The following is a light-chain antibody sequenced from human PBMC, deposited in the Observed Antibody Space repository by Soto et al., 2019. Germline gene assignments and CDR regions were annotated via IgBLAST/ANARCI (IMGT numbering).Light chain of an antibody. CDR1: RDIRTN. V-gene: IGKV3-15*01. CDR2: EAN. J-gene: IGKJ2*01. CDR3: QQYNNWPPEYT. Sequence: EIVLTQSPDILSVSPGEGAILSCRASRDIRTNLAWYQHRPGQPPRLLIYEANIRASGVPARFGGSGSGTDFTLTMSDLQAEDFALYYCQQYNNWPPEYTFGQGTKL.